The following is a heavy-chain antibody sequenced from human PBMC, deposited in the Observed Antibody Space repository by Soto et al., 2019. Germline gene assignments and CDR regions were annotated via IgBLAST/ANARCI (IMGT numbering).Heavy chain of an antibody. CDR3: ARWGYYYDSSGSTRYFDY. Sequence: SDTLSLTCAVYGGSFSGYYWSWIRQPPGKGLEWIGEINHSGSTNYNPSLKSRVTISVDTSKNQFSLKLSSVTAADTAVYYCARWGYYYDSSGSTRYFDYWGQGTLVTVSS. V-gene: IGHV4-34*01. CDR2: INHSGST. J-gene: IGHJ4*02. D-gene: IGHD3-22*01. CDR1: GGSFSGYY.